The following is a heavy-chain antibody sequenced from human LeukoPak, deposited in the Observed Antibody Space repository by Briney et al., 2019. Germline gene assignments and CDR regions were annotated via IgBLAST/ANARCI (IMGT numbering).Heavy chain of an antibody. CDR3: AKTRGYCSGGSCYADY. CDR2: ISYDGSNK. Sequence: SGGSLRLSCAASGFTFSSYGMHWVRQAPGKGLEWVTVISYDGSNKYYADSVKGRFTISRDNSKNTLYLQMNSLRAEDTAVYYCAKTRGYCSGGSCYADYWGQGTLVTVSS. J-gene: IGHJ4*02. V-gene: IGHV3-30*18. CDR1: GFTFSSYG. D-gene: IGHD2-15*01.